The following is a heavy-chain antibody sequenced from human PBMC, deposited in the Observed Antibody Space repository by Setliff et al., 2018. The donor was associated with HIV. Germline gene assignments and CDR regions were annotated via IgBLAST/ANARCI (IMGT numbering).Heavy chain of an antibody. CDR1: GFPFSGSA. CDR2: IGGSGSTI. CDR3: ARVPGYSSGWSTNDAFDI. Sequence: LRLSCAASGFPFSGSAIHWVRRASGKGLEWVSYIGGSGSTIYYADSVKGRFTISRDNAKNTLYLQMNSLRAEDTAVYYCARVPGYSSGWSTNDAFDIWGQGTMVTVSS. J-gene: IGHJ3*02. V-gene: IGHV3-48*03. D-gene: IGHD6-19*01.